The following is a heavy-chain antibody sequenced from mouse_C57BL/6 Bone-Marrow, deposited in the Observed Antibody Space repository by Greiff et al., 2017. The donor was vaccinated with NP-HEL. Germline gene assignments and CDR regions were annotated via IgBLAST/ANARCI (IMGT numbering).Heavy chain of an antibody. Sequence: VQLQQSGPGLVQPSQSLSITCTVSGFSLTSYGVHWVRQPPGKGLEWLGVIWRGGSTDYNAAFISRLSISKDNSKSQVFFKMNSLQADDTAIYYCAKNWDWYFDVWGTGTTVTVSS. J-gene: IGHJ1*03. V-gene: IGHV2-4*01. CDR2: IWRGGST. CDR1: GFSLTSYG. D-gene: IGHD4-1*01. CDR3: AKNWDWYFDV.